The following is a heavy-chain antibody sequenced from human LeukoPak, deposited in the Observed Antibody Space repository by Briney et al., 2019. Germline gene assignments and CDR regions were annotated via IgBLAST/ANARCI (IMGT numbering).Heavy chain of an antibody. J-gene: IGHJ3*02. D-gene: IGHD1-26*01. CDR1: GFTFSSYW. Sequence: GGSLRLSCAASGFTFSSYWMHWVRQAPGKGLVWVSRINSDGSSTSYADSVKGRFTISRDNAKNTLYPQMNSLRAEDTAVYCCARALWELLGNDAFDIWGQGTMVTVSS. CDR2: INSDGSST. CDR3: ARALWELLGNDAFDI. V-gene: IGHV3-74*01.